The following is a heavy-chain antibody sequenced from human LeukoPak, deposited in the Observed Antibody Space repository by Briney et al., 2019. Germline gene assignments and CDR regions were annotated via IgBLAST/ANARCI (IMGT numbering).Heavy chain of an antibody. V-gene: IGHV3-20*04. J-gene: IGHJ4*02. D-gene: IGHD6-19*01. Sequence: RAGRSLRLSCAASGFTFDDYGMSWVRHAPGKGLEWVSGINWNGGSTGYADSVKGRFTISRDNAKNSLYLQMNSLRAEDTALYYCARDSSSGWYGEDYWGQGTLVTVSS. CDR1: GFTFDDYG. CDR3: ARDSSSGWYGEDY. CDR2: INWNGGST.